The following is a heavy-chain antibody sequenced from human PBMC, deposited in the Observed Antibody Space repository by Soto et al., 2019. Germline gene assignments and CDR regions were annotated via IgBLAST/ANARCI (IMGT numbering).Heavy chain of an antibody. V-gene: IGHV3-7*01. CDR3: ARVKFVVVPAALFDY. D-gene: IGHD2-2*01. CDR1: RVTFSNPW. Sequence: PGGSLRLSCAASRVTFSNPWMSCVRQAPGKGLEWVANIKQDGSEKYYVDSVKGRFTVSRDNAQNSLYLQMNSLRAEDTAVYHCARVKFVVVPAALFDYWGQGALVTVSS. CDR2: IKQDGSEK. J-gene: IGHJ4*02.